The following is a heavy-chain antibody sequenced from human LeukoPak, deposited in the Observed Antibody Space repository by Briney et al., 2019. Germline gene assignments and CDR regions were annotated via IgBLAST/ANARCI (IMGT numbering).Heavy chain of an antibody. D-gene: IGHD5-12*01. J-gene: IGHJ4*02. CDR2: ISNSGNTM. V-gene: IGHV3-48*03. CDR1: GFTFSSYE. CDR3: ARVQYSGFDLTGAFDN. Sequence: SGGSLRLSCAASGFTFSSYEMNWVRQAPGKGREWVSYISNSGNTMYYADSVKGRCTISRDNEKNSLYRQMNSLRAEDTAVYYCARVQYSGFDLTGAFDNWGKGTLVTVCS.